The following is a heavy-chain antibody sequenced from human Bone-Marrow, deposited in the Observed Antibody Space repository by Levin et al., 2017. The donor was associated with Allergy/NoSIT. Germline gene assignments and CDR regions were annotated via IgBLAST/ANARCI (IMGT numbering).Heavy chain of an antibody. J-gene: IGHJ4*02. CDR2: FDLEEGKN. CDR3: AVSPDYQVLPLIY. Sequence: GASVKVSCRVSGYTLSELPIHWVRQAPGKGLQWMGGFDLEEGKNVYTQTFQGRLTMTEDTSTDTAYMELRSLRSEDTAVYYCAVSPDYQVLPLIYWGQGSLVTVSP. D-gene: IGHD3-16*01. V-gene: IGHV1-24*01. CDR1: GYTLSELP.